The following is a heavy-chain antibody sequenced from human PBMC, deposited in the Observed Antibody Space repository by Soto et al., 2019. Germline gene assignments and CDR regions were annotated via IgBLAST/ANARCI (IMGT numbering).Heavy chain of an antibody. V-gene: IGHV3-23*01. CDR3: AGSGWLRFGVRTDWYFDL. CDR2: ISGSGGSA. Sequence: EVQLLESGGGVVQPGGSLRLSCAASGFTFTNYAMSWVRQAPGKGLEWVSGISGSGGSAYYTDSVKGRFTISRDNSKKTLYLQMNSLRAEDTAVYYCAGSGWLRFGVRTDWYFDLWGRGTLVTVSS. J-gene: IGHJ2*01. D-gene: IGHD5-12*01. CDR1: GFTFTNYA.